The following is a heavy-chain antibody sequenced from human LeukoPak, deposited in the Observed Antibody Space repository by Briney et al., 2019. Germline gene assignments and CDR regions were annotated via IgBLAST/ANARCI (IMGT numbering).Heavy chain of an antibody. D-gene: IGHD2-8*01. CDR3: AKDTSIGKYCTSGVCSPFDY. CDR1: GFTFSSYA. CDR2: ISDSGDYT. Sequence: GGSLRLSCTASGFTFSSYAMSWVRQAPGKGLEWVSAISDSGDYTYYADSVKGRFTISRDNSKNTLYLHVNSLRAEDTAVYYCAKDTSIGKYCTSGVCSPFDYWGQGTLVTVSS. J-gene: IGHJ4*02. V-gene: IGHV3-23*01.